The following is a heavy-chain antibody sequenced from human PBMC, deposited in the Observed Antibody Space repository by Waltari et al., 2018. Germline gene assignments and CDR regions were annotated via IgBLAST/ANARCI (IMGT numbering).Heavy chain of an antibody. V-gene: IGHV1-2*02. CDR3: AREYYSASNSWYHY. CDR1: GYTFTGYY. Sequence: QVQLVQSGAEVKKPGASVKVSCKASGYTFTGYYMHWVRQAPGQGLEWMGWINPNSGATNYAQKFQGRVTMTRDTSITTAYMDLGTLRSDDTAVYFCAREYYSASNSWYHYWGQGTLVTVSS. CDR2: INPNSGAT. J-gene: IGHJ5*01. D-gene: IGHD3-10*01.